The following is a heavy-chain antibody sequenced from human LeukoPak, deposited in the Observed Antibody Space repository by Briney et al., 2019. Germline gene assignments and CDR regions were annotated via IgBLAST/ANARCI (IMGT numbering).Heavy chain of an antibody. D-gene: IGHD6-13*01. Sequence: LGASLRLSCAASGLIFNNFAITWVRQAPGKGLTWGSVVSGGSGSTYYADSAKGRSTISRDNSKNTLYLQMNSLRAEDTALYYCAKVRLGSSSWPAIGYFDLWGRGSLVSVSS. J-gene: IGHJ2*01. CDR2: VSGGSGST. V-gene: IGHV3-23*01. CDR1: GLIFNNFA. CDR3: AKVRLGSSSWPAIGYFDL.